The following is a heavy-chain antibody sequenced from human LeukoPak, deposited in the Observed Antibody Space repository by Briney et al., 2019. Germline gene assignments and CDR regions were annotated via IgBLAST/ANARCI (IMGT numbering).Heavy chain of an antibody. CDR2: IYYSGST. J-gene: IGHJ4*02. D-gene: IGHD2-15*01. Sequence: PQTLSLTCTVSGGSISSGGYYWSWIRQHPGKGLEWIGYIYYSGSTYYNPSLKSRVTISVDTSKNQFSLKLSSVTAADTAVYYCARESWDYCSGGSCYVFDYWGQGTLVTVSS. V-gene: IGHV4-31*03. CDR3: ARESWDYCSGGSCYVFDY. CDR1: GGSISSGGYY.